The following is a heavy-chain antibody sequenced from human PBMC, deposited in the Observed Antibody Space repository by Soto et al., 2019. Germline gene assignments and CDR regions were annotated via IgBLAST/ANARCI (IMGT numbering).Heavy chain of an antibody. J-gene: IGHJ6*02. D-gene: IGHD5-18*01. CDR3: ASTQYNYGFDYYGMDV. Sequence: GEFLKISCQGSGYSFTSYWIAWVRQMPGKGLDWMGMIYPGDSDTRYSPSFQGQVTISADKSISTAYLQWNNLKASDTAMYYCASTQYNYGFDYYGMDVWGQGTTVTVS. CDR2: IYPGDSDT. V-gene: IGHV5-51*01. CDR1: GYSFTSYW.